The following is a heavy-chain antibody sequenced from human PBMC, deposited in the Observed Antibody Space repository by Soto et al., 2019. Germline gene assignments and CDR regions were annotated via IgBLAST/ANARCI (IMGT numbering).Heavy chain of an antibody. Sequence: QVQLVESGGGVVQPGGSLRLTCAASGFTFSEYGIHWVRQAPGKGLEWVAITSYDGRHTSYVDSVKGRFTISRDNSGNTAFLVMNRLRVEDTAVYYCAKTRNSVINYNYYDNMDVWGQGTTVTVSS. J-gene: IGHJ6*02. CDR1: GFTFSEYG. CDR3: AKTRNSVINYNYYDNMDV. D-gene: IGHD3-10*01. CDR2: TSYDGRHT. V-gene: IGHV3-30*18.